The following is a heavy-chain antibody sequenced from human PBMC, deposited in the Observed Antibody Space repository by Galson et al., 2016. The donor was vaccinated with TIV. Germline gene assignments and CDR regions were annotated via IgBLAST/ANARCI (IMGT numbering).Heavy chain of an antibody. CDR2: FDPEDGET. Sequence: SVKASCKVSGYTLTELSMHWVRQAPGKGLEWMGGFDPEDGETIYAQKFQGRVTMTEDTSTDTAYMELSSLRSEDTAVYYCATSRGRYFDWLFGYWGQGTLVTVSS. D-gene: IGHD3-9*01. CDR1: GYTLTELS. J-gene: IGHJ4*02. V-gene: IGHV1-24*01. CDR3: ATSRGRYFDWLFGY.